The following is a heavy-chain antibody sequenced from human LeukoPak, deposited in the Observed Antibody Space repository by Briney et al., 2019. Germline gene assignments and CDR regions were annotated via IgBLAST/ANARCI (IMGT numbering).Heavy chain of an antibody. CDR3: ARGGGDMVRGVIYLYYFDY. D-gene: IGHD3-10*01. Sequence: GASVKVSCKASGGTFSSYAISWVRQAPGQGLEWMGRIIPILGIANYAQKFQGRVTITADKSTSTAYMELSSLRSEDTAVYYCARGGGDMVRGVIYLYYFDYWGQGTLVTVSS. J-gene: IGHJ4*02. CDR1: GGTFSSYA. V-gene: IGHV1-69*04. CDR2: IIPILGIA.